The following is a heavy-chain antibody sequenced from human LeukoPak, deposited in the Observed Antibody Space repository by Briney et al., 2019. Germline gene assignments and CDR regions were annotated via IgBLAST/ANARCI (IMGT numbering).Heavy chain of an antibody. Sequence: ASQTLSLTCAVSGGSISSGGYSWSWIRQPPGKGLEWIGYIYHSGSTYYNPSLKSRVTISVDRSKNQFSLKLSSVTAADTAVYYCARVRAVSGDPYYFDYWGQGTLVTVSS. CDR1: GGSISSGGYS. CDR3: ARVRAVSGDPYYFDY. J-gene: IGHJ4*02. D-gene: IGHD2-21*02. V-gene: IGHV4-30-2*01. CDR2: IYHSGST.